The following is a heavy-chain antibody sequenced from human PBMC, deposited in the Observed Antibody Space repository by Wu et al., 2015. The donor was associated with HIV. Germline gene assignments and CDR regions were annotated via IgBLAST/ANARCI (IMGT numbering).Heavy chain of an antibody. Sequence: QVQLVQSGAEVKKPGSSVKVSCKASRDTFSTYAVNWVRQAPGQGLEWMGGIIPIFGTANYAQKFQGRVTITADESTSTAYMELSSLRSEDTAVYYCARDGPYCSSTSCYTTHYYYYMDVWGKGTTVTVSS. CDR3: ARDGPYCSSTSCYTTHYYYYMDV. CDR1: RDTFSTYA. D-gene: IGHD2-2*02. J-gene: IGHJ6*03. CDR2: IIPIFGTA. V-gene: IGHV1-69*12.